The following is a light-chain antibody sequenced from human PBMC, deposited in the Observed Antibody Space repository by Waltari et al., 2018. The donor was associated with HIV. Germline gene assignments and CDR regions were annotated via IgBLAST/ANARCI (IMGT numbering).Light chain of an antibody. V-gene: IGLV2-14*03. CDR2: DVN. CDR1: SSRIGGYNY. CDR3: QSYDNSLSAWV. Sequence: QSALTQPASVSGSPGQSITIPCPGTSSRIGGYNYVSWYQKHPGKAPKLIIYDVNNRPSGVSNRVSGSKSGISASLAITGLQAEDEANYYCQSYDNSLSAWVFGGGTKVTVL. J-gene: IGLJ3*02.